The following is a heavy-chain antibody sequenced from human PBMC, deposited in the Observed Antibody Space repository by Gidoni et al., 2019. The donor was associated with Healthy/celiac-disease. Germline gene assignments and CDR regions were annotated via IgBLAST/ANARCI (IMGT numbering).Heavy chain of an antibody. V-gene: IGHV3-48*01. CDR2: ISSSSSTI. D-gene: IGHD2-15*01. CDR3: ARDMRSVVYYFDY. J-gene: IGHJ4*02. CDR1: GFTFSSYS. Sequence: EVQLVESGGGLVQPGGSLRLSCAASGFTFSSYSMNWVCQAPGKGLEWVSDISSSSSTIYYADSVKGRFTISRDNAKNSLYLQMNSLRAEDTAVYYCARDMRSVVYYFDYWGQGTLVTVSS.